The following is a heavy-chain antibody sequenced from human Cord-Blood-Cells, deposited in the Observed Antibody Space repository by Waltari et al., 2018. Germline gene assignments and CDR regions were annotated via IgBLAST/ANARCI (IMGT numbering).Heavy chain of an antibody. CDR1: GFTFSSYR. CDR2: ISSSSSYI. Sequence: EVQLVESGGGLVKPGGSLRLSCAASGFTFSSYRMNWFRQAPGKGLEWVSSISSSSSYIYYADSVKGRFTISRDNAKNSLYLQMNSLRAEDTAVYYCARDSSSSWYYYYYGMDVWGQGTTVTVSS. D-gene: IGHD6-13*01. V-gene: IGHV3-21*01. CDR3: ARDSSSSWYYYYYGMDV. J-gene: IGHJ6*02.